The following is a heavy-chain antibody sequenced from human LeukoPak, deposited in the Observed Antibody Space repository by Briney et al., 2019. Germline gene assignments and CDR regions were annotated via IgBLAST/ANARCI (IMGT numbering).Heavy chain of an antibody. V-gene: IGHV4-34*01. CDR1: GFTFSDYY. D-gene: IGHD3-10*01. Sequence: GSLRLSCAASGFTFSDYYMSWIRQAPGKGLEWIGELNHSGSTNYNPSLKSRVTISVDTSKNQFPLRLSAVTAADTAVYYCARVRPALAYGSGSYYGPLESWGKGTTVTISS. CDR2: LNHSGST. CDR3: ARVRPALAYGSGSYYGPLES. J-gene: IGHJ6*04.